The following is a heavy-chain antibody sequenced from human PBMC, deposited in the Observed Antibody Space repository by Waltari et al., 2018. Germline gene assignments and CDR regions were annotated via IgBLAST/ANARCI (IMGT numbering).Heavy chain of an antibody. CDR2: IGPYGSRP. J-gene: IGHJ4*02. Sequence: VHLLESGGDFVQPGGSLRLSCAASGFTFSSYYMYWVSQVPGKGLLWVSRIGPYGSRPTAGDAVKGRFTSSRDNAKNTLYLQMNSLRAEDTAGYDCVADNLNRPDYWGQGTLVTVSS. CDR1: GFTFSSYY. CDR3: VADNLNRPDY. V-gene: IGHV3-74*03. D-gene: IGHD1-20*01.